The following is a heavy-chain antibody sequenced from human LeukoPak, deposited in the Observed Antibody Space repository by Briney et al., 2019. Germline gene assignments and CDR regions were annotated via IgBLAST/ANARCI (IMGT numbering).Heavy chain of an antibody. V-gene: IGHV1-8*01. D-gene: IGHD1-26*01. CDR2: MNPNSGNA. Sequence: GASVKVSCKASGYTFISYDISWVRQAAGQGLEWMGWMNPNSGNAVYAQKFQGRVTMTRNTSISTAYMELSSLRSEDTAVYYCARGRGSFYWGYYFDYWGQGSLVTVSS. CDR3: ARGRGSFYWGYYFDY. CDR1: GYTFISYD. J-gene: IGHJ4*02.